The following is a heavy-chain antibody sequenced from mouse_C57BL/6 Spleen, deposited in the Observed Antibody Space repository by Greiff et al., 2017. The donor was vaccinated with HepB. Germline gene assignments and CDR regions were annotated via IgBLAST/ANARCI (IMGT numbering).Heavy chain of an antibody. CDR2: IDPSDSET. D-gene: IGHD2-2*01. V-gene: IGHV1-52*01. CDR1: GYTFTSYW. Sequence: VKLQQPGAELVRPGSSVKLSCKASGYTFTSYWMHWVKQRPIQGLEWIGNIDPSDSETHYNQKFKDKATLTVDKSSSTAYMQLSSLTSEDSAVYYCARRRGYDVFAYWGQGTLVTVSA. J-gene: IGHJ3*01. CDR3: ARRRGYDVFAY.